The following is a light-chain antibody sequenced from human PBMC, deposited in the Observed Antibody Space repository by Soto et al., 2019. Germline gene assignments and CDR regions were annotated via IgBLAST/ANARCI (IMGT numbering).Light chain of an antibody. J-gene: IGKJ3*01. CDR1: QSVRSN. V-gene: IGKV3-15*01. Sequence: EIGMTQCPATLSMSPGERASVSCRASQSVRSNLAWYQQKPGQAPRLLIYGAVTRATGIPARFSGSGSGTEFTLTISSLQSEDFALYYCQQYNDWPRTFGPGTKVDIK. CDR2: GAV. CDR3: QQYNDWPRT.